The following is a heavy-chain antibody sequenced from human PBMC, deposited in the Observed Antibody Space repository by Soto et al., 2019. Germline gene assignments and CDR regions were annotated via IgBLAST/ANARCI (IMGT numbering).Heavy chain of an antibody. J-gene: IGHJ4*02. CDR3: AKEENYYDTTPWGIDY. D-gene: IGHD3-22*01. CDR2: ISYDGSNK. CDR1: GFTFSSYG. V-gene: IGHV3-30*18. Sequence: QVQLVESGGGVVQPGRSLRLSCAASGFTFSSYGMYWVRQAPGKGLEWVAVISYDGSNKYYADSVKDRFTISRDISKKTLYLQMNSLRVEDTAVYYCAKEENYYDTTPWGIDYWGQGTLVSVSS.